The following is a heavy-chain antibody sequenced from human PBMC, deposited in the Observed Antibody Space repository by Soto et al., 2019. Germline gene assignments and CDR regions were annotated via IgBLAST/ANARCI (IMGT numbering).Heavy chain of an antibody. V-gene: IGHV1-69*06. Sequence: QERLVQSGAEVRKPGSSVKVSCKVTGGTSTRYAINWVRQAPGQGLEWMGGIVPMFGTSKYAQKFQGRVTITADTSTYIAYMEVRSLRYEDTAVYYCNRGSEYDFWSGYLWGQGTRVSVSS. CDR1: GGTSTRYA. CDR2: IVPMFGTS. J-gene: IGHJ4*02. CDR3: NRGSEYDFWSGYL. D-gene: IGHD3-3*01.